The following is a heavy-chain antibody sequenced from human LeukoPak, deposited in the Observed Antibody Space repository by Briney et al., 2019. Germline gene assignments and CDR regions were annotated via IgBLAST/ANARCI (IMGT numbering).Heavy chain of an antibody. CDR1: GGSISSYY. J-gene: IGHJ4*02. D-gene: IGHD6-19*01. CDR2: IYYSGST. CDR3: ARYSSDHHYFDY. V-gene: IGHV4-59*01. Sequence: SETLSLTCTVSGGSISSYYWSWIRQPPGKGLEWIGYIYYSGSTNYNPSLKSRVTISVDTSKNQFSLKLSSVTAADTAVYYCARYSSDHHYFDYWGQGTLVTVSS.